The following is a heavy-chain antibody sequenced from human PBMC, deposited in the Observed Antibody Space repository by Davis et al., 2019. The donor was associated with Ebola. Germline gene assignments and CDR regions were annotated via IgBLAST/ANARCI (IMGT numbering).Heavy chain of an antibody. J-gene: IGHJ4*02. Sequence: GGSLRLSCAASGFTFSSYGMHWVRQAPGKGLEWVAVIWYDGSNKYYADSVKGRFTITRDNSKTTLYLQMNSLRAEDTAVYYCARDGGYSSSWYGYWGQGTLVTVSS. CDR1: GFTFSSYG. CDR3: ARDGGYSSSWYGY. D-gene: IGHD6-13*01. CDR2: IWYDGSNK. V-gene: IGHV3-33*01.